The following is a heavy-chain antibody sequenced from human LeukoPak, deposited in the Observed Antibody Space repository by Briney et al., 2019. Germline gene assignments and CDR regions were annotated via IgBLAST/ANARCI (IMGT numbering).Heavy chain of an antibody. CDR2: INPNSGNT. CDR1: GYTFTGYY. D-gene: IGHD2-2*01. Sequence: ASVKVSCKASGYTFTGYYMHWVRQAPGQGLEWMGWINPNSGNTNYAQKLQGRVTMTTDTSTSTAYMELRSLRSDDTAVYYCARDYCSSTSCFGAHWFDPWGQGTLVTVSS. J-gene: IGHJ5*02. V-gene: IGHV1-18*04. CDR3: ARDYCSSTSCFGAHWFDP.